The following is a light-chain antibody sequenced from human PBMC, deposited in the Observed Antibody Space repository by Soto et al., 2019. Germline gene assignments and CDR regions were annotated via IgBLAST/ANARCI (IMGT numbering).Light chain of an antibody. CDR3: GSWDSSLSAYV. CDR1: SSNMGGNS. CDR2: DDN. Sequence: PGEKVTISCSGSSSNMGGNSVSWYQQLPGTAPKLLIYDDNKRPSGIPDRFSGSKSGTSATLGITGFQTGDEADYYCGSWDSSLSAYVFGTGTKVTVL. J-gene: IGLJ1*01. V-gene: IGLV1-51*01.